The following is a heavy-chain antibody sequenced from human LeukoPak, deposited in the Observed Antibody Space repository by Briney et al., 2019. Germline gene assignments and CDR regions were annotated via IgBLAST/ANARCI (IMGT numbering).Heavy chain of an antibody. Sequence: GGSLRLSCAASGLTFSRYSMKWVRQAPGKGLEWVSSISSTSSYIYYADSVKGRFTISRDNAKNSLYLQMNSLRDEDTAVYYCARVGLGYDILTGYYERRYFDYWGQGTLVTVSS. CDR1: GLTFSRYS. D-gene: IGHD3-9*01. J-gene: IGHJ4*02. V-gene: IGHV3-21*01. CDR2: ISSTSSYI. CDR3: ARVGLGYDILTGYYERRYFDY.